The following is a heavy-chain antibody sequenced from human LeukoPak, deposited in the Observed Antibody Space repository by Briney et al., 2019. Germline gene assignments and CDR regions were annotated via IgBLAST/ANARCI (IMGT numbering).Heavy chain of an antibody. J-gene: IGHJ4*02. CDR2: IRYEGSNK. D-gene: IGHD3/OR15-3a*01. V-gene: IGHV3-30*02. Sequence: GESLRLSCVPSGLTFSSYVMHWVRPPPGKGLEWVAFIRYEGSNKYYADSVTGRFTIATDNSTNTLYLQMNSLRAEDTAVYYCDKGMDSLGDTWGQGTLVTVSS. CDR3: DKGMDSLGDT. CDR1: GLTFSSYV.